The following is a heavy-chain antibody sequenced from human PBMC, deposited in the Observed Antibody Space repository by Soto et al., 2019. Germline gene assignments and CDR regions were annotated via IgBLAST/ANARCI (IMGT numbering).Heavy chain of an antibody. D-gene: IGHD2-2*01. Sequence: SVKVSCKASGYTFTGYYMHWVRQAPGQGLEWMGGIIPIFGTANYAQKFQGRVTITADKSTSTAYMELSSLGSEDTAVYYCARGDPSSPHDYWGQGTLVTVSS. CDR2: IIPIFGTA. J-gene: IGHJ4*02. CDR1: GYTFTGYY. CDR3: ARGDPSSPHDY. V-gene: IGHV1-69*06.